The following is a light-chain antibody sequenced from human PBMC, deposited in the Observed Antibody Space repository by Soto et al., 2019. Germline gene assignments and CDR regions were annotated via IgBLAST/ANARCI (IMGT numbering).Light chain of an antibody. Sequence: EILSTLSPRILPLSPWEPATLSCKASQTINSDYLAWFQQRPGQAPRLLIFATSRRATDIPDRFSGSGSGTDFTLAIRRLEPEDFAVYYCHQFGYSPRTFGQGTKVDIK. CDR1: QTINSDY. CDR3: HQFGYSPRT. V-gene: IGKV3-20*01. J-gene: IGKJ1*01. CDR2: ATS.